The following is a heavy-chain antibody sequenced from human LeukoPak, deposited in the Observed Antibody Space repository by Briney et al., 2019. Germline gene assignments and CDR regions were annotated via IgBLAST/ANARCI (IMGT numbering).Heavy chain of an antibody. D-gene: IGHD3-16*01. CDR1: GFTFSGSA. Sequence: GGSLKLSCAASGFTFSGSAMHWVRQASGKGLEWVGRIRSKANSYATAYAASVKGRLTISRDDSKNTAYLQMNSLKTEDTAVYYCTSPLGAENSHYYGMDVWGQGTTVTVSS. V-gene: IGHV3-73*01. CDR2: IRSKANSYAT. J-gene: IGHJ6*02. CDR3: TSPLGAENSHYYGMDV.